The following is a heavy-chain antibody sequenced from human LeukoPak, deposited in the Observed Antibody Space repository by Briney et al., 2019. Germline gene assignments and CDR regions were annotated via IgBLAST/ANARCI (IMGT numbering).Heavy chain of an antibody. CDR1: GGAISSSHYY. J-gene: IGHJ4*02. Sequence: SEALSLTCTVSGGAISSSHYYWGWIRQPPGKGLEWIGSIYYSGSASYNSSLKSRVTISVDTSKNQFSLKLSSVTAADTAVYYCAILPARDTYYYDSSGYYRPGVHWGQGTLVTVSS. V-gene: IGHV4-39*07. CDR2: IYYSGSA. CDR3: AILPARDTYYYDSSGYYRPGVH. D-gene: IGHD3-22*01.